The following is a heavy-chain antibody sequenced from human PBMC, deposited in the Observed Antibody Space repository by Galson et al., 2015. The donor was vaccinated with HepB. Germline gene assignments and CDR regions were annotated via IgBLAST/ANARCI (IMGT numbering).Heavy chain of an antibody. CDR2: ITASGGST. V-gene: IGHV3-23*01. D-gene: IGHD2/OR15-2a*01. CDR3: ARDFFGSGAISPTDY. J-gene: IGHJ4*02. Sequence: SLRLSCAASGFTLSNYAMHWVRQAPGKGPEWVSAITASGGSTYYADSVKGRFTVSRDNSKNTLYLHMNSLRAEDTALCYCARDFFGSGAISPTDYWGQGIHVTVSS. CDR1: GFTLSNYA.